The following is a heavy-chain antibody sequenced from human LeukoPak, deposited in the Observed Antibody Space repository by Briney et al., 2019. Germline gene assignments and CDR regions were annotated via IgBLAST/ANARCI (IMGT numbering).Heavy chain of an antibody. D-gene: IGHD6-13*01. CDR1: GGSFSGYY. CDR2: IYYSGST. V-gene: IGHV4-59*08. CDR3: ARHRGMAAADAFDF. J-gene: IGHJ3*01. Sequence: SETLSLTCAVYGGSFSGYYWSWIRQPPGKGLEWIGYIYYSGSTNYNPSLKSRVTISVDTSKNQFSLKLSSVTAADTAVYYCARHRGMAAADAFDFWGQGTMVTVSS.